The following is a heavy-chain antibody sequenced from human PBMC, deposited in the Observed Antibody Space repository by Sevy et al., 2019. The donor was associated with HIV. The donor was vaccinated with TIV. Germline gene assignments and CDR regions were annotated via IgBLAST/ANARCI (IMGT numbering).Heavy chain of an antibody. CDR2: INTHGTNT. D-gene: IGHD3-3*01. V-gene: IGHV3-74*01. J-gene: IGHJ6*02. Sequence: GGSLRLSCAASGFTFSRYCMHWVRHAPGKGLVWVSRINTHGTNTIYADYVKGRFTISRDNAKNTVSLQMNSLRADDTGVYYCAIEGVDFWSGPVDFDYGIDVWGQGTTVTVSS. CDR1: GFTFSRYC. CDR3: AIEGVDFWSGPVDFDYGIDV.